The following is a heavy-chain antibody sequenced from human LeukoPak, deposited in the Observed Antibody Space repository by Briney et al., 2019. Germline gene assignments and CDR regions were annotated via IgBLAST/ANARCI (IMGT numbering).Heavy chain of an antibody. D-gene: IGHD3-22*01. V-gene: IGHV1-69*05. CDR1: GGTFSSYA. J-gene: IGHJ4*02. Sequence: SVKVSCKASGGTFSSYAISWVRQAPGQGLEWMGGIIPIFGTANYAQKFQGRVTITTDESTSTAYMELSSLRSEDTAVYYCARNRNTIDYYDSSGYYWGFDYWGQGTLVTVSS. CDR3: ARNRNTIDYYDSSGYYWGFDY. CDR2: IIPIFGTA.